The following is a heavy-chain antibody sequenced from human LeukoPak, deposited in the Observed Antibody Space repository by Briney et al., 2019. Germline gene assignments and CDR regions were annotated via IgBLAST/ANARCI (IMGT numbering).Heavy chain of an antibody. D-gene: IGHD4-17*01. CDR2: IRGSGGST. Sequence: GGSLKLSCAASGFTFSSYGMSWVRQTPVKGLEWVSVIRGSGGSTYYADSVKGRFTISRVNSKNTLYLQMNSLRAEDTAVYYCAKENYGDSTGGRFQHWGQGTLVTVSS. J-gene: IGHJ1*01. CDR1: GFTFSSYG. V-gene: IGHV3-23*01. CDR3: AKENYGDSTGGRFQH.